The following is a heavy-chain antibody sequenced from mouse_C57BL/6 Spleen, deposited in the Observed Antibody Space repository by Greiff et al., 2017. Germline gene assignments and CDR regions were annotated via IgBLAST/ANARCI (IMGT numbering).Heavy chain of an antibody. D-gene: IGHD2-3*01. V-gene: IGHV1-39*01. J-gene: IGHJ2*01. Sequence: VQLQQSGPELVKPGASVKISCKASGYSFTDYNMNWVKQSNGKSLEWIGVINPNYGTTSYNQKFKGKATLTVDQSSSTAYMQLNSLTSEDSAVYYCASSGGYDGYYLVFYVDYWGQGTTLTVSS. CDR1: GYSFTDYN. CDR3: ASSGGYDGYYLVFYVDY. CDR2: INPNYGTT.